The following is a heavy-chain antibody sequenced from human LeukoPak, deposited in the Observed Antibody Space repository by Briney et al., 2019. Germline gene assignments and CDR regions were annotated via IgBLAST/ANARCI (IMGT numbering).Heavy chain of an antibody. Sequence: ASVNVSCKASGGTFTSYAIHWVRQAPGQRLEWMGWISAGNGNTKYSQNFQGRVTFISNTSATTAFMELSSLRSEDAAVYYCARDSGSGSNDYWGQGTLVTVSS. CDR3: ARDSGSGSNDY. V-gene: IGHV1-3*01. CDR1: GGTFTSYA. J-gene: IGHJ4*02. D-gene: IGHD1-26*01. CDR2: ISAGNGNT.